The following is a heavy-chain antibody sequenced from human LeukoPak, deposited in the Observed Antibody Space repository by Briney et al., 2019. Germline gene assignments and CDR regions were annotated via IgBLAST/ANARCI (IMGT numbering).Heavy chain of an antibody. D-gene: IGHD3-22*01. J-gene: IGHJ1*01. CDR1: GGTFSSYA. V-gene: IGHV1-69*13. Sequence: APVKVSCKASGGTFSSYAISWVRQAPGQGLEWMGGIIPIFGTANYAQKFQGRVTMTADESTSTAYMELSSLRSEDTAVYYCARVDYDSSGAPAPPQYFQHWGQGTLVTVSS. CDR2: IIPIFGTA. CDR3: ARVDYDSSGAPAPPQYFQH.